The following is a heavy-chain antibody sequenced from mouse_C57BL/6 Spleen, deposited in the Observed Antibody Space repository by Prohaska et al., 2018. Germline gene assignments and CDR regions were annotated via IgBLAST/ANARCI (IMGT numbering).Heavy chain of an antibody. CDR1: FTFNW. D-gene: IGHD2-14*01. CDR3: ARLNRGNYVDF. J-gene: IGHJ2*01. V-gene: IGHV1-55*01. CDR2: IYPGSGST. Sequence: FTFNWLPWVKQRPGQGLEWIGDIYPGSGSTNYNEKFKSKATLTVDTSSSTAYMQLSSRTSEDSAVYYCARLNRGNYVDFGGQGTTLTVSS.